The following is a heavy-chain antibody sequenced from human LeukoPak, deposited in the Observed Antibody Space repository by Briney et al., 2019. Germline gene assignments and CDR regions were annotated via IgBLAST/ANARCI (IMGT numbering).Heavy chain of an antibody. Sequence: PGGSLRLSCAPSGFTFSTYWMSWVRQAPGKGLEWVANIKQDGSETYYADSAKGRFTIFRDNAKNSLYLQMDSLRVEDTAVYYCANGDGFDYWGQGTLVIVSS. CDR1: GFTFSTYW. CDR2: IKQDGSET. J-gene: IGHJ4*02. CDR3: ANGDGFDY. D-gene: IGHD5-24*01. V-gene: IGHV3-7*01.